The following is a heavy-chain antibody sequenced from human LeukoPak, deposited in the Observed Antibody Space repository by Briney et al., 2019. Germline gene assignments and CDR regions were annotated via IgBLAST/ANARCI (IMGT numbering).Heavy chain of an antibody. CDR1: GFTFSSYE. Sequence: GGSLRLSCAASGFTFSSYEMNWVRQAPGKGLEWVSYISSSGSTIYYADSVKGRFTISRDNAKNSLYLQMNSLRAEDTAVYYCARRNGYSGYDFRSGYFDYWGQGTLVTVSS. CDR3: ARRNGYSGYDFRSGYFDY. J-gene: IGHJ4*02. V-gene: IGHV3-48*03. D-gene: IGHD5-12*01. CDR2: ISSSGSTI.